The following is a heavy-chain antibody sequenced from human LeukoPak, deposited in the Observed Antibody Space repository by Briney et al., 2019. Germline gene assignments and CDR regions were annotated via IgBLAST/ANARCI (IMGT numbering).Heavy chain of an antibody. CDR2: IYYSGST. V-gene: IGHV4-59*08. Sequence: PSETLSLTCAVSGGSITSYYWSWIRQPPGKGLEWIGYIYYSGSTSYNPSLRSRVTISLDTSKNQFSLKLSSVTAADTAVYYCARLAWGRLDYWGQGTLVTVSS. CDR1: GGSITSYY. J-gene: IGHJ4*02. D-gene: IGHD7-27*01. CDR3: ARLAWGRLDY.